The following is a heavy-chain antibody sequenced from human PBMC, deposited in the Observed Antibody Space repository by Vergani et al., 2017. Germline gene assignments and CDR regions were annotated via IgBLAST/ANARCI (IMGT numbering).Heavy chain of an antibody. CDR2: INPNTGGT. J-gene: IGHJ6*03. Sequence: QVQLVQSGAEVKKPGASVKVSCKASGYTLSGYYVHWVRQAPGQGLEWMGWINPNTGGTKYAQKIQGGVTMTWDTSISTAYMELSRLRSDDTAIYYCATYPYDFWRDYPRGYYSYYLDVWGRGTTVIVSS. CDR3: ATYPYDFWRDYPRGYYSYYLDV. D-gene: IGHD3-3*01. CDR1: GYTLSGYY. V-gene: IGHV1-2*02.